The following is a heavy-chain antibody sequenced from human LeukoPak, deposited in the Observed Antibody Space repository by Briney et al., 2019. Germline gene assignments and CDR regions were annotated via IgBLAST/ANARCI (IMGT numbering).Heavy chain of an antibody. D-gene: IGHD2-8*01. V-gene: IGHV3-9*01. CDR3: ARLMFLWPPIYFDY. Sequence: GGSLRLSCAASGFTFDDYAMHWVRQAPGKGLEWVSGISWNSNSIGYADSVKGRFTISRDNAKNSLYLQMNSLRAEDTAVYYCARLMFLWPPIYFDYWGQGTLVTVSS. J-gene: IGHJ4*02. CDR2: ISWNSNSI. CDR1: GFTFDDYA.